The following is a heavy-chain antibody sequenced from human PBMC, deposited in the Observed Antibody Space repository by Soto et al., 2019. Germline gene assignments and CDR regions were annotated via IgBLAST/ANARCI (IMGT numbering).Heavy chain of an antibody. CDR1: XXTFTDYY. D-gene: IGHD2-15*01. CDR2: INPKSGDT. V-gene: IGHV1-2*04. J-gene: IGHJ5*02. Sequence: VKVSCKASXXTFTDYYXXXXXQAPGQGLEWXGWINPKSGDTNYAQKFQGWVTMTRDTSIRTXYIELSRLTSDDTAVYYCAREAYCSGGSCYPWFDPWGQGTLVTVSS. CDR3: AREAYCSGGSCYPWFDP.